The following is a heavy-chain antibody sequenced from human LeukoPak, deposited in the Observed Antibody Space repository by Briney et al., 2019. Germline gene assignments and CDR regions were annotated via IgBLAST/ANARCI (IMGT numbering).Heavy chain of an antibody. V-gene: IGHV4-34*01. CDR1: GGSFSGYY. D-gene: IGHD3-10*01. J-gene: IGHJ6*04. CDR3: AREPHSMKYYYGSGSLAGILDV. CDR2: INHSGST. Sequence: SETLSLTCAVYGGSFSGYYWSWIRQPPGKGLEWIGEINHSGSTNYNPSLKSRVTISVDTSKNQFSLRLSSVTAADTAVYYCAREPHSMKYYYGSGSLAGILDVWGRGTTVTVSS.